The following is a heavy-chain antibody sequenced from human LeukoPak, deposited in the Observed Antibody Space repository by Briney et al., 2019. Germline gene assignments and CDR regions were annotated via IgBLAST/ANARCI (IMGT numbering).Heavy chain of an antibody. Sequence: GGSLRLSCAASGFTFSTYTMSWVRQAPGKGLEWASAITGRGGYTYYADSVKGRFTISRDNSKNTMFLQMNSLRAEDTAVYYCARDTQVEMAFDYWGQGTLVTVSS. J-gene: IGHJ4*02. D-gene: IGHD5-24*01. V-gene: IGHV3-23*01. CDR2: ITGRGGYT. CDR3: ARDTQVEMAFDY. CDR1: GFTFSTYT.